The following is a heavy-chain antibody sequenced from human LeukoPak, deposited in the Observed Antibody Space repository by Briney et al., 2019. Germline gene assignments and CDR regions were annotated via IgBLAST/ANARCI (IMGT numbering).Heavy chain of an antibody. CDR2: ISTSSNYI. D-gene: IGHD6-19*01. CDR1: GFTFGDYA. V-gene: IGHV3-21*01. Sequence: GGSLRLSCTASGFTFGDYAMSWVRQAPGKGLEWVAYISTSSNYIYYADSVRGRFTISRDNAKNSLYLQMNSLRAEDTAIYFCVRGMYSSGWYPFDSWGQGTLIAVSS. J-gene: IGHJ4*02. CDR3: VRGMYSSGWYPFDS.